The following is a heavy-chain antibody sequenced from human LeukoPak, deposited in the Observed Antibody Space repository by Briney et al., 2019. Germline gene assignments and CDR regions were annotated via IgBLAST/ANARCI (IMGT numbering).Heavy chain of an antibody. Sequence: ASVKVSCKASGYTFTGYYMHWVRQAPGQGLEWMGWINPNSGGTNYAQKFQGRVTMTRDTSISTAYMELSRLRSDDTAVYYCAREELAAGRPFDYWGQGTLVNVSS. V-gene: IGHV1-2*02. J-gene: IGHJ4*02. CDR2: INPNSGGT. CDR1: GYTFTGYY. D-gene: IGHD1-26*01. CDR3: AREELAAGRPFDY.